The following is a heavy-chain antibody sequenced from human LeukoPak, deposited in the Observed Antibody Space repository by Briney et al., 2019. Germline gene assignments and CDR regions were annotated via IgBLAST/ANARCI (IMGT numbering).Heavy chain of an antibody. V-gene: IGHV3-21*01. CDR2: ISSSSSYI. Sequence: GGSLRLSCAASGFTFSSYSMNWVRQAPGKGLEWVSSISSSSSYIHSADSVRGRFTISRDNAKNSLFLQMNSLRAEDTAVYYCARDRFQQLVHDYWGQGTLVTVSS. CDR3: ARDRFQQLVHDY. J-gene: IGHJ4*02. D-gene: IGHD6-6*01. CDR1: GFTFSSYS.